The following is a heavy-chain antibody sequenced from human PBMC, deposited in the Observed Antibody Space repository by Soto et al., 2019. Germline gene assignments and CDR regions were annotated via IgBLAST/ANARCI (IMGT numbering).Heavy chain of an antibody. CDR1: GFTFSSYA. D-gene: IGHD2-2*01. CDR2: ISGSGGST. V-gene: IGHV3-23*01. CDR3: AKCPIVVVPAATGWFDP. Sequence: GGSLRLSCAASGFTFSSYAMRWVRQAPGKGLEWVSAISGSGGSTYSADSVKGRFTISRDNSKNTLYLQMNSLRAEDTAVYYCAKCPIVVVPAATGWFDPWGQGTLVTVSS. J-gene: IGHJ5*02.